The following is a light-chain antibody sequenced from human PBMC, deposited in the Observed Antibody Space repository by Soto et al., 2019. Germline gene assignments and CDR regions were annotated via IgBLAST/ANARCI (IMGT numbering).Light chain of an antibody. CDR1: SSNIGADYD. V-gene: IGLV1-40*01. CDR3: QSYDSSLSGSKV. CDR2: GNS. J-gene: IGLJ1*01. Sequence: QSVLTQPPSGSGAPGQRVTISCTGSSSNIGADYDVHWYQQLPGTAPKLLIYGNSNRPSGVPDRFSGSKSGTSASLAITGLQAEDEADYYCQSYDSSLSGSKVFGNGTKVTVL.